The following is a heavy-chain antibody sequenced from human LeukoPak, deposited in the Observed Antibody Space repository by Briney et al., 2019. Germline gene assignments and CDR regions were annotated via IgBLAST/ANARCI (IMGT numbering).Heavy chain of an antibody. CDR3: ARGGRLMPYFY. CDR1: GDSVSSNSAV. V-gene: IGHV6-1*01. D-gene: IGHD2-21*01. CDR2: TYYRSQWYN. J-gene: IGHJ4*02. Sequence: SQTLSLTCAISGDSVSSNSAVWNWIRQSPSRGLEWLGRTYYRSQWYNDYAVSVKGRITINPDTSKNQFSPQLNSVTPDDTAVYYCARGGRLMPYFYWGQGTLVTVSS.